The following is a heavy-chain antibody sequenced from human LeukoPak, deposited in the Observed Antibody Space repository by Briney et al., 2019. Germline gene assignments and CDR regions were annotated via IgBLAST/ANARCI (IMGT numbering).Heavy chain of an antibody. V-gene: IGHV3-49*04. Sequence: RTLRPSSAPSRFTFGVYAMTWVRQGPGKGLGWVGFIRKKAYGGTRAYPASVEGRFSISRADSTTIAYLQMTSLKTEDTAIYYCARMPDPWMGFDYWGQGTLVTVSS. CDR3: ARMPDPWMGFDY. D-gene: IGHD2-2*01. J-gene: IGHJ4*02. CDR1: RFTFGVYA. CDR2: IRKKAYGGTR.